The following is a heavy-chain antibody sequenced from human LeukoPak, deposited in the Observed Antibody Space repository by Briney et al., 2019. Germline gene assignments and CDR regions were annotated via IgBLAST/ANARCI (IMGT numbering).Heavy chain of an antibody. CDR3: ARDSQRWGNFDS. CDR2: ISSSSTYI. V-gene: IGHV3-21*01. J-gene: IGHJ4*02. D-gene: IGHD5-24*01. Sequence: GGALRLSCAASGFTFSSYSMNWVRQAPGKGLEWVSSISSSSTYIYYAESVKGRFSISRDNAKNSLYLQMNSLRAEDTAVYYCARDSQRWGNFDSWGQGTLVSVSS. CDR1: GFTFSSYS.